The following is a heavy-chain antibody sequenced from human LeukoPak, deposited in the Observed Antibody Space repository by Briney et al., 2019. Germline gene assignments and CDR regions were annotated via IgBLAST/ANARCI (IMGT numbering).Heavy chain of an antibody. V-gene: IGHV5-51*01. CDR2: IYPDDSET. D-gene: IGHD3-16*02. J-gene: IGHJ6*02. CDR1: GYSFTSYW. CDR3: ARTNTGGGYHYYGMDV. Sequence: GESLKISCKGSGYSFTSYWIGWVRQMPGKGLEYMGIIYPDDSETRYSPSFEGQVTISADRSTSTAYLQWSSLNASDTAMYYCARTNTGGGYHYYGMDVWGQGTTVIVS.